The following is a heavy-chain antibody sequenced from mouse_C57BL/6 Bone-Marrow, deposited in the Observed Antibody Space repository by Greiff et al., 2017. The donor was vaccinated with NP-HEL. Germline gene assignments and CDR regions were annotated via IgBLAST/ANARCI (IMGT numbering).Heavy chain of an antibody. J-gene: IGHJ1*03. CDR3: TRYYYGSDWYFDV. V-gene: IGHV5-9-1*02. CDR1: GFTFSSYA. D-gene: IGHD1-1*01. Sequence: EVMLVESGEGLVKPGGSLKLSCAASGFTFSSYAMSWVRQTPEKRLEWVAYISSGGDYIYYADTVKGRFTISRDNARNTLYLQMSSLKSEDTAMYYCTRYYYGSDWYFDVWGTGTTVTVSS. CDR2: ISSGGDYI.